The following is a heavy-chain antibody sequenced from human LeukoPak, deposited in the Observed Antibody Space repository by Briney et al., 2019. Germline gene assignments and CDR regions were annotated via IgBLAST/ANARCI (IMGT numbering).Heavy chain of an antibody. Sequence: SVKVSCKASGGTFSSYAISWVRQAPGQGLEWMGRIIPIFGTANYAQKFQGRATITTDESTSTAYMELSSLRSEDTAVYYCAREETAAANWFEPWGQGTLVTVSS. V-gene: IGHV1-69*05. CDR1: GGTFSSYA. J-gene: IGHJ5*02. CDR2: IIPIFGTA. D-gene: IGHD6-13*01. CDR3: AREETAAANWFEP.